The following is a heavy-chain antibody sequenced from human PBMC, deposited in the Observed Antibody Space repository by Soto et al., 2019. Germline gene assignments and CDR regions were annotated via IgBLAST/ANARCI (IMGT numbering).Heavy chain of an antibody. J-gene: IGHJ6*02. CDR1: GFTFSSYA. Sequence: QVQLVESGGGVVQPGRSLRLSCAASGFTFSSYAMHWVRQAPGKGLEWVAVISYDGSNKYYADSVKGRFTISRDNSKKTLYLQMNSLRAEDTAVYYCASPYYYGSGSYYDNLGGYYYYGMDVWGQGTTVTVSS. D-gene: IGHD3-10*01. CDR2: ISYDGSNK. V-gene: IGHV3-30-3*01. CDR3: ASPYYYGSGSYYDNLGGYYYYGMDV.